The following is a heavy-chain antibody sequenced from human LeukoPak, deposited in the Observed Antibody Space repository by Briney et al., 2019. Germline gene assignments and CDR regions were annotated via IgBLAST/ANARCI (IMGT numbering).Heavy chain of an antibody. D-gene: IGHD7-27*01. CDR3: ARDRPPHRNWATYYYYMDV. CDR1: GDSVSSNSAA. Sequence: SQTLSLTCAISGDSVSSNSAAWNWIRQSPSRGLEWLGRTYYRSKWYNDYAVSVKSRITINPDTSKNQFSLQLNSVTPEDTAVYYCARDRPPHRNWATYYYYMDVWGKGTTVTVSS. J-gene: IGHJ6*03. CDR2: TYYRSKWYN. V-gene: IGHV6-1*01.